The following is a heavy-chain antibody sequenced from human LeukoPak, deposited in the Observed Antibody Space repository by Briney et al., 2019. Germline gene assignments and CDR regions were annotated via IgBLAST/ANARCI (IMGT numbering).Heavy chain of an antibody. CDR1: GFTFSSYG. D-gene: IGHD4-23*01. V-gene: IGHV3-30*03. Sequence: GGSLRLSCAASGFTFSSYGMHWVRQAPGKGLEWVAVISYDGSNKYYADSVKGRFTISRDNSKNTLYLQMNSLRAEDTAVYYCARIPDYGGFFDYWGQGTLVTVSS. CDR2: ISYDGSNK. CDR3: ARIPDYGGFFDY. J-gene: IGHJ4*02.